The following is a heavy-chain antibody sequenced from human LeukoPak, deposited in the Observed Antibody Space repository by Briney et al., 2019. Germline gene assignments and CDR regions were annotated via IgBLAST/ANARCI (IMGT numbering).Heavy chain of an antibody. J-gene: IGHJ4*02. D-gene: IGHD3-22*01. Sequence: SETLSLTCTVSGGSISSYYWSWIRQPLGKGLEWIGYIYYSGSTNYNPSLKSRVTISVDTSKNQFSLKLSSVTAADTAVYYCARHKGYYYDSSGYYYFDYWGQGTLVTVSS. CDR2: IYYSGST. CDR3: ARHKGYYYDSSGYYYFDY. V-gene: IGHV4-59*08. CDR1: GGSISSYY.